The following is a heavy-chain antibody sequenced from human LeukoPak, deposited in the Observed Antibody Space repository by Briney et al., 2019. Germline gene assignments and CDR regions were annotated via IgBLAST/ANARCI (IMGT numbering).Heavy chain of an antibody. J-gene: IGHJ4*02. CDR2: INPSGGST. D-gene: IGHD6-13*01. CDR1: GYTFTSYY. CDR3: ARDSPDGYSSSWYVLCY. Sequence: ASVKVSCKASGYTFTSYYMHWVRQAPGQGLEWMGIINPSGGSTSYAQKFQGRVTMTRDMSTSTVYMELSSLRSEDTAVYYCARDSPDGYSSSWYVLCYWGQGTLVTVSS. V-gene: IGHV1-46*01.